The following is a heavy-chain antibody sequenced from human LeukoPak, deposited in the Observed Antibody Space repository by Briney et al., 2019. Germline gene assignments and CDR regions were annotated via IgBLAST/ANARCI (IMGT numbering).Heavy chain of an antibody. CDR1: GFTFSSYS. D-gene: IGHD4-17*01. J-gene: IGHJ4*02. CDR3: ARVNYGDYLPSFDY. CDR2: ISISSSII. Sequence: GGSLRLSCAASGFTFSSYSMNCVRQAPGKGLEWVSYISISSSIIYYADSVKGRFTISRDNAKNSLYLQMNSLRAEDTAVYYCARVNYGDYLPSFDYWGQGTLVTVSS. V-gene: IGHV3-48*01.